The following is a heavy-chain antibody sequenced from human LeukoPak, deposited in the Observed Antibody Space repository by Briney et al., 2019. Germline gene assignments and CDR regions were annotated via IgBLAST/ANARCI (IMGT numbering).Heavy chain of an antibody. J-gene: IGHJ4*02. CDR1: GFTFNSYA. V-gene: IGHV3-30*01. CDR3: ARDPYFDGSGYPHYFDY. Sequence: GGSLRLSCAASGFTFNSYAMHWVRQAPGEGLEWVAVISYDGSKKYHADSVKGRFTISRDNSKNTLSLQMNSLRAEDTAVYYCARDPYFDGSGYPHYFDYWGQGTLVTVSS. CDR2: ISYDGSKK. D-gene: IGHD3-22*01.